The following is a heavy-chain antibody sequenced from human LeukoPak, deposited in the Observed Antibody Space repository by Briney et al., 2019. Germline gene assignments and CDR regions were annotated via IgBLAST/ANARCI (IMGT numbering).Heavy chain of an antibody. CDR3: ATVPSYYYDRQYFQH. Sequence: ASVKVSCMVSGYTLTELSMHWVRQAPGKGLEWMGGFDPEDGETIYAQKFRGRVTMTEDTSTDTAYMELSSLRSEDTAVYYCATVPSYYYDRQYFQHWGQGTLVTVSS. V-gene: IGHV1-24*01. CDR1: GYTLTELS. D-gene: IGHD3-22*01. J-gene: IGHJ1*01. CDR2: FDPEDGET.